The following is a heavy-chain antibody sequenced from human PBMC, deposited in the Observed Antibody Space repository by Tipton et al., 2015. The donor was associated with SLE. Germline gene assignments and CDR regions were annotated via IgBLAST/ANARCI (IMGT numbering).Heavy chain of an antibody. CDR1: GGSFSGYY. J-gene: IGHJ3*02. D-gene: IGHD3-3*01. Sequence: TLSLTCAVYGGSFSGYYWSWIRQPPGKGLEWIGEINHSGSTNYNPSLKSPVTISVDTSKNQFSLKLSSVTAADTAVYYCARGWILRFLEERSDAFDIWGQGTMVTVSS. CDR3: ARGWILRFLEERSDAFDI. CDR2: INHSGST. V-gene: IGHV4-34*01.